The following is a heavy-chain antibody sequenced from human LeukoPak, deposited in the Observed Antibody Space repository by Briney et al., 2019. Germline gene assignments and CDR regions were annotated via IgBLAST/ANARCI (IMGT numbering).Heavy chain of an antibody. Sequence: GGSLRLSFAASGFTFSSYSMNWVRQAPGKGLEWVSYISSGSSTIYYADSVKGRFTISRDNAKNSVYLQMSSLRDEDTAVYYCGRTDGMDAWGQGTTVTVSS. CDR1: GFTFSSYS. CDR3: GRTDGMDA. CDR2: ISSGSSTI. V-gene: IGHV3-48*02. J-gene: IGHJ6*02.